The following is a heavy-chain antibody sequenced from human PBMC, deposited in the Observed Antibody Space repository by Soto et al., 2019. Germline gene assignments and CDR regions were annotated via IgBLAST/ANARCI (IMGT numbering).Heavy chain of an antibody. CDR2: ISAYNGNT. V-gene: IGHV1-18*01. D-gene: IGHD6-6*01. Sequence: QVQLVQSGAEVKKPGASVKVSCKASGYTFTSYGISWVRQAPGQGLEWMGWISAYNGNTNYAQKLQGRVTMTTDTPTSTAYMELRSLRSDDTAVYYCARVGIAAQSYYYYYYMDVWGKGTTVTVSS. CDR3: ARVGIAAQSYYYYYYMDV. CDR1: GYTFTSYG. J-gene: IGHJ6*03.